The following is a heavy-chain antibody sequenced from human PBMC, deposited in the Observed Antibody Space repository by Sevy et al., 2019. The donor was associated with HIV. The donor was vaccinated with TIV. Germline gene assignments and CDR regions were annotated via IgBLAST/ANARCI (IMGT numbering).Heavy chain of an antibody. D-gene: IGHD6-13*01. J-gene: IGHJ6*02. V-gene: IGHV3-30*18. Sequence: GGSLRLSCAASGFTFSSYGMHWVRQAPGKGLEWVAVISYDGSNKYYADSVKGRFTISRDNSKNTLYLQMNSLRAEDTAVYYCAKGSRRAFSGSSYKTTRDYYYYGMDVWGQGTMVTVSS. CDR1: GFTFSSYG. CDR3: AKGSRRAFSGSSYKTTRDYYYYGMDV. CDR2: ISYDGSNK.